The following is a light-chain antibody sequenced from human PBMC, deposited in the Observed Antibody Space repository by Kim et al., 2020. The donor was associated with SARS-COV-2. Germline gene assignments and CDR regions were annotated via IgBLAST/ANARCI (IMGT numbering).Light chain of an antibody. Sequence: GQSITISCTGTSSDVGGYNYVSWYQQHPGKAPKLILYDVSNRPSGVSIRFSGSKSGNTASLTISGLQGEDEADYYCSSYTSSSDVIFGGGTQLTVL. CDR3: SSYTSSSDVI. J-gene: IGLJ2*01. CDR1: SSDVGGYNY. CDR2: DVS. V-gene: IGLV2-14*03.